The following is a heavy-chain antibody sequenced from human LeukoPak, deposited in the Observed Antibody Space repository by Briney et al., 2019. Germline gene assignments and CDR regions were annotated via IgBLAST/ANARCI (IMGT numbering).Heavy chain of an antibody. V-gene: IGHV3-30*03. Sequence: GRSLRLSCAASGFTFSSYGMHWVRQAPGKGLEWVAVISYDGSNKYYADSVKGRFTISRDNSKNTLYLEMRSLRAEDTAVYYCARDLHPRLTGYFDYWGQGTLVTVSS. D-gene: IGHD3-16*01. CDR3: ARDLHPRLTGYFDY. CDR2: ISYDGSNK. CDR1: GFTFSSYG. J-gene: IGHJ4*02.